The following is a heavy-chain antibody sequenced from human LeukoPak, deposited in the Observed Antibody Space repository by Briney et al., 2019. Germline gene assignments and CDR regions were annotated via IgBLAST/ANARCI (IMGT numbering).Heavy chain of an antibody. CDR1: GFIFSSYW. CDR2: IKTDGSST. CDR3: AREGETWGILI. V-gene: IGHV3-74*01. D-gene: IGHD7-27*01. Sequence: GGSLRLSCAASGFIFSSYWMHWVRQVPGKGLAWVSRIKTDGSSTHYADSVKGRFTISRDNAKNTLFLQMNSLRDEDTAVYYCAREGETWGILIWGQGTMVTVSS. J-gene: IGHJ3*02.